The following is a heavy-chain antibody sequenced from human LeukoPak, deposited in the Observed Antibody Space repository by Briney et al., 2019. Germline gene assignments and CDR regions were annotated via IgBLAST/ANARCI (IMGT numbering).Heavy chain of an antibody. Sequence: GGSLRLSCAASGFTFSSDWMHWVRQAPGKGLAWVSRINSDGISTSYADSVKGRSTISRDNAKNTLYLQMNSLRAEDTAVYYCARVATTMVRNALDSWGQGTLVTVSS. D-gene: IGHD3-10*01. J-gene: IGHJ5*01. CDR3: ARVATTMVRNALDS. V-gene: IGHV3-74*01. CDR1: GFTFSSDW. CDR2: INSDGIST.